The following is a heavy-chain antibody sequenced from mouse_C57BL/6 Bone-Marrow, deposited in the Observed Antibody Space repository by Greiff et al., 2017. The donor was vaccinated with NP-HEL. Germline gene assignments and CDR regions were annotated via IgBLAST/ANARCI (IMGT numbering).Heavy chain of an antibody. J-gene: IGHJ1*03. CDR3: ARGVDGPYWYFDV. D-gene: IGHD2-3*01. Sequence: VQLVESGAELARPGASVKLSCKASGYTFTSYGISWVKQRTGQGLEWIGEIYPRSGNTYYNEKFKGKATLTADKSSSAAYMELRSLTSEDSAVYFCARGVDGPYWYFDVWGTGPTVTVSS. V-gene: IGHV1-81*01. CDR2: IYPRSGNT. CDR1: GYTFTSYG.